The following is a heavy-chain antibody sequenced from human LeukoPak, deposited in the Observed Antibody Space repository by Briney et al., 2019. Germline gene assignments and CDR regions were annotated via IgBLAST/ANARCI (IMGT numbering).Heavy chain of an antibody. CDR3: AKGGARNCYDSSGFDY. J-gene: IGHJ4*02. V-gene: IGHV3-43*02. Sequence: PGGSLRLSCAASGFTFSSYAMSWVRQAPGKGLEWVSAISGDGGSTYYADSVKGRFTISRDNSKNSLYLQMNSLRTEDTALYYCAKGGARNCYDSSGFDYWGQGTLVTVSS. CDR1: GFTFSSYA. CDR2: ISGDGGST. D-gene: IGHD3-22*01.